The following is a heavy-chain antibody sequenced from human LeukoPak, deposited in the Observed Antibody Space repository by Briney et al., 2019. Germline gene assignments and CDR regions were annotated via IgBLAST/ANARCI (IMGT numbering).Heavy chain of an antibody. CDR1: GYTFIDYY. D-gene: IGHD2-8*01. Sequence: ASVKVSCKASGYTFIDYYIIWMRQAPGRGLEYMGWINPKSGATRNGQKFQGRITMTRDTSVKTAYMDSGTLTSDDAAIYFCARGSAVSCTNSTCHAPLDYWGQGTLVTVSS. J-gene: IGHJ4*02. CDR3: ARGSAVSCTNSTCHAPLDY. CDR2: INPKSGAT. V-gene: IGHV1-2*02.